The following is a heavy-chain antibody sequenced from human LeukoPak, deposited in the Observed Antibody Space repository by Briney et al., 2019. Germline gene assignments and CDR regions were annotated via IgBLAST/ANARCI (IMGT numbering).Heavy chain of an antibody. V-gene: IGHV1-18*01. Sequence: ASVKVSCKASGHTFTSYGISWVRQAPGQGLEWMGWISAYNGNTNYAQKLQGRVTMTTDTSTSTAYMELRSLRSDDTAVYYCARDWGYYYDSSGYNPELAFDYWGQGTLVTVSS. J-gene: IGHJ4*02. CDR2: ISAYNGNT. D-gene: IGHD3-22*01. CDR3: ARDWGYYYDSSGYNPELAFDY. CDR1: GHTFTSYG.